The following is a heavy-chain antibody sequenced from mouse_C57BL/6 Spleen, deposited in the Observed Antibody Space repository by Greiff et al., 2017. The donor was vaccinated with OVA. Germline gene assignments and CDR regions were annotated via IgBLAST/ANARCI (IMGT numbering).Heavy chain of an antibody. CDR3: ARDRQLRTLAY. J-gene: IGHJ3*01. D-gene: IGHD3-2*02. V-gene: IGHV5-6*01. Sequence: EVQVVESGGDLVKPGGSLKLSCAASGFTFSSYGMSWVRQTPDKRLEWVATISSGGSYTYYPDSVKGRFTISRDNAKNTLYLQMSSLKSEDTAMYYCARDRQLRTLAYWGQGTLVTVSA. CDR2: ISSGGSYT. CDR1: GFTFSSYG.